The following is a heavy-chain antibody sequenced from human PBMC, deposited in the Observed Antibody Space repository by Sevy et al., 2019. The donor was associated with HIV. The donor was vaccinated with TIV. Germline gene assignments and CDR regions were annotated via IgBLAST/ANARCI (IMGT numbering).Heavy chain of an antibody. Sequence: GWSLRLSCAASGFTFSTHWMSWVRQAPGKGLEWVANIKEDGSEKYYVESVKGRFTISRDNAKNSLFLQMNSLRAEDTAVYYCAKDVYWGQGTLVTVSS. CDR3: AKDVY. CDR1: GFTFSTHW. V-gene: IGHV3-7*03. J-gene: IGHJ4*02. CDR2: IKEDGSEK.